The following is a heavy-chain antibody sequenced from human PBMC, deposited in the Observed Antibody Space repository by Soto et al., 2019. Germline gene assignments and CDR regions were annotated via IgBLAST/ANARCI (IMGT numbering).Heavy chain of an antibody. J-gene: IGHJ4*02. CDR3: ARGLDDYGDHRWGY. CDR1: GGSFSGYY. V-gene: IGHV4-34*01. Sequence: QVHLQQWGAGLLKPSETLSLTCGVYGGSFSGYYWSWIRQPPGKGLEWIGEINHSGTTYYNPSLKSRVTISVDTSKNQVSLKLSSVTAADTAVYYCARGLDDYGDHRWGYWGQGPLVSVSS. D-gene: IGHD4-17*01. CDR2: INHSGTT.